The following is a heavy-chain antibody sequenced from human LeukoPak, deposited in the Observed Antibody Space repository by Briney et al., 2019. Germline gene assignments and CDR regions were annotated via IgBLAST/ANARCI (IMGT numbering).Heavy chain of an antibody. Sequence: ASVKVSCKASGYTFTAYYIRWVRQAPGQGLEWMGWISAYNGNTNYAQKLQGRVTMTTDTSTSTAYMELRSLRSDDTAVYYCAIFWSGYMAFDIWGQGTMVTVSS. D-gene: IGHD3-3*01. CDR1: GYTFTAYY. CDR3: AIFWSGYMAFDI. CDR2: ISAYNGNT. V-gene: IGHV1-18*04. J-gene: IGHJ3*02.